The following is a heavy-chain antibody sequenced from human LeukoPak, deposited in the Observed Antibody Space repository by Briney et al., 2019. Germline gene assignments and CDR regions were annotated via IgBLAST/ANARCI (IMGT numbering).Heavy chain of an antibody. V-gene: IGHV3-7*01. Sequence: GGSLRLSCAASGCTISSYCMSWVRKAPGTGLGRVANIKQDGSEKYYVDSVKGRFTISRDNATNSQYPQMHSLRTEANAVSYWARGELCFGELFANPFSGYYMDVGRKDTTVTVP. CDR2: IKQDGSEK. J-gene: IGHJ6*03. CDR3: ARGELCFGELFANPFSGYYMDV. D-gene: IGHD3-10*01. CDR1: GCTISSYC.